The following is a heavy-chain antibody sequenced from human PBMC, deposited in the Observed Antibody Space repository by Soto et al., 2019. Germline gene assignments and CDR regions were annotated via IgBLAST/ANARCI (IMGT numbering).Heavy chain of an antibody. CDR3: ARRDFWSGYYRGPEYFPH. Sequence: GESLKISCKGSGYSFTSYWIGWVRQMPGKGLEWMGIIYPGDSDTRYSPSFQGQVTISADKSISTAYLQWSSLKASDTAMYYCARRDFWSGYYRGPEYFPHWGQGTLVTVSS. J-gene: IGHJ1*01. V-gene: IGHV5-51*01. CDR2: IYPGDSDT. D-gene: IGHD3-3*01. CDR1: GYSFTSYW.